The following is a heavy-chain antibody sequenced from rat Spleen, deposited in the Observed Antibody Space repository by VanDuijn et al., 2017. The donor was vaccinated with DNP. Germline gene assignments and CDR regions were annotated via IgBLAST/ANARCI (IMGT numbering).Heavy chain of an antibody. CDR2: ISSDGGHT. V-gene: IGHV5-20*01. CDR3: STGGTEFNH. D-gene: IGHD1-11*01. J-gene: IGHJ2*01. CDR1: GFTFSDYY. Sequence: EVQLVESGGGLVSPGRSLKLSCAGSGFTFSDYYMAWVRQAPKKGLDWVASISSDGGHTYYRDSVKGRFTLSRDNAKSTLSLQMGSLKSEDTATYYCSTGGTEFNHWGQGVMVTVSS.